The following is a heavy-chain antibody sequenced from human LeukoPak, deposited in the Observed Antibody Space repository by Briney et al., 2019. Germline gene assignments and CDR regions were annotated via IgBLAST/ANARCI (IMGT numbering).Heavy chain of an antibody. CDR3: ARPYSDLVGDFVS. Sequence: PGGSLRLSCAASGFTFSGAAVHWVRQASGKGLEWVGRIRSKVNYYATEYTASVRGRLTISRDDSKNTSYLQMNSLKIEDTAVYYCARPYSDLVGDFVSWGQGTLVTVSS. J-gene: IGHJ4*02. V-gene: IGHV3-73*01. CDR2: IRSKVNYYAT. CDR1: GFTFSGAA. D-gene: IGHD4-11*01.